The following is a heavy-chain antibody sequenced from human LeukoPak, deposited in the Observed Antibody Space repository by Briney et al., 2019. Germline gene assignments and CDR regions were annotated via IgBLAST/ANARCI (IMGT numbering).Heavy chain of an antibody. CDR3: VKSRYDYDSSGYSNSYGMDV. CDR1: GFTFRRYG. CDR2: ISDNGGKT. D-gene: IGHD3-22*01. Sequence: PGGSLRLSCSVSGFTFRRYGMHWVRQAPGQGLEYVSGISDNGGKTNYADSVKDRFTISRDNARNTLDLQMTSLRVEDTAVYYCVKSRYDYDSSGYSNSYGMDVWGQGTTVTVSS. V-gene: IGHV3-64D*08. J-gene: IGHJ6*02.